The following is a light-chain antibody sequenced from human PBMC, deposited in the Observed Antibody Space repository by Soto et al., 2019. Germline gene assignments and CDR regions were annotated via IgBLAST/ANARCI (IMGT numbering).Light chain of an antibody. V-gene: IGKV3-15*01. Sequence: EILMTQSPATLSVSPGERATLSCRASQTISSNLAWYQHKPGQAPRLLFYGASNRATGIPARFTGSGSGTEFTLTISSLQSEDFAVYSCQQYDNWPPTFGGGTKVDTK. J-gene: IGKJ4*01. CDR1: QTISSN. CDR2: GAS. CDR3: QQYDNWPPT.